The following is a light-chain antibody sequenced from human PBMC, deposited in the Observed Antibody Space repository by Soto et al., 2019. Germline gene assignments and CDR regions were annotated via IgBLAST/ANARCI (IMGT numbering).Light chain of an antibody. CDR3: MQGTHWPWT. J-gene: IGKJ2*02. CDR2: KVS. V-gene: IGKV2-30*01. CDR1: QSLVDSDGNTY. Sequence: DVVMTQSPLSLPVTLGQPASISCRSSQSLVDSDGNTYLNWFQQRPGQSPRRLIYKVSNRDSGVPDRFSGSGSGTDFTLRISRVEAEDVAVYYCMQGTHWPWTFGQGTQLEIK.